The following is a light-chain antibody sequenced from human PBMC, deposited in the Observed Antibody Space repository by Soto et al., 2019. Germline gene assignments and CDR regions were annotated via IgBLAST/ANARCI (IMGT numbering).Light chain of an antibody. CDR3: ATWDDSLNGQV. CDR2: YDD. V-gene: IGLV1-36*01. Sequence: QSVLTQPPSVSGAPRQSVTISCSGSSSNIRNNAVNWYQQFPGKAPKLLIYYDDLLPSGVSARFSGSKSGTSASLAISGLQSEDEADYSCATWDDSLNGQVFGGGTKLTVL. J-gene: IGLJ2*01. CDR1: SSNIRNNA.